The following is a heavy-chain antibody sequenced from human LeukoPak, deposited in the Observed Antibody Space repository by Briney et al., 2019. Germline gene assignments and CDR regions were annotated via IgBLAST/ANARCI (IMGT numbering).Heavy chain of an antibody. Sequence: GGSLRPSCAASGFTVSSNYMSWVRQAPGKGLERVSVIYSGGSTYYADSVKGRFTISRDNSKNTLYLQMSSLRAEDTAVYYCASGSGSYRTPYYYMDVWGTGTTVTVSS. J-gene: IGHJ6*03. D-gene: IGHD3-10*01. V-gene: IGHV3-53*01. CDR2: IYSGGST. CDR1: GFTVSSNY. CDR3: ASGSGSYRTPYYYMDV.